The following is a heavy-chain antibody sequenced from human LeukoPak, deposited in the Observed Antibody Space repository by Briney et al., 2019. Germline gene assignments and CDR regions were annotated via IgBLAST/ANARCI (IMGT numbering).Heavy chain of an antibody. J-gene: IGHJ4*02. Sequence: PGRSLRLSCAASGFTFSSYAMPWVRQAPGKGLEWVAVISYDGSNKYYADSVKGRFTISRDNSKNTLYLQMNSLRAEDTAVYYCARDRRSQHDYWGQGTLVTVSS. D-gene: IGHD6-13*01. CDR3: ARDRRSQHDY. CDR2: ISYDGSNK. V-gene: IGHV3-30-3*01. CDR1: GFTFSSYA.